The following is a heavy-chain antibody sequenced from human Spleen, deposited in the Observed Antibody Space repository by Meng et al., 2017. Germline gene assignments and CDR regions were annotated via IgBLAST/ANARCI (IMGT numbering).Heavy chain of an antibody. V-gene: IGHV3-74*01. J-gene: IGHJ4*02. CDR1: GFTFSRYW. CDR2: INPDGSST. CDR3: SKDYTGSDDY. Sequence: EVQLVESGGRLVQPGGSLRLSCAASGFTFSRYWMHWVRQVPGQGPVWVSRINPDGSSTSNADSVRGRFTISRDNAKNTLYLQMTSLRAEDTAVYYCSKDYTGSDDYWGQGTLVTVSS. D-gene: IGHD5-12*01.